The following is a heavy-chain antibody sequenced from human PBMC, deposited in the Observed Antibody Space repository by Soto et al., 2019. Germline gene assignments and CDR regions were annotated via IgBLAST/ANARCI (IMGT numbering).Heavy chain of an antibody. CDR3: AKDHDCWSGYNLYYYYGMDV. Sequence: GGSLRLSCAASGFTFSSYGMHWVRQAPGKGLEWVAVISYDGSNKYYADPVKGRFTISRENSKNTLYLQMNSLRAEDTAVYYCAKDHDCWSGYNLYYYYGMDVWGQGTTVPVSS. J-gene: IGHJ6*02. CDR2: ISYDGSNK. D-gene: IGHD3-3*01. CDR1: GFTFSSYG. V-gene: IGHV3-30*18.